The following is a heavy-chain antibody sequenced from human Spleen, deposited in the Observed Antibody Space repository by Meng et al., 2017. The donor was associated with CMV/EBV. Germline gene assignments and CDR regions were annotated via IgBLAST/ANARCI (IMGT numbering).Heavy chain of an antibody. J-gene: IGHJ6*02. Sequence: GGSLRLSCAASGFTFDDYAMHWVRQAPGKGLEWVSLISWDGGSTYYADSVKGRFTISRDNSKNSLYLQMNSLRAEDTAVYYCARDREICSSTSCPRYYYYGMDVWGQGTTVTVSS. D-gene: IGHD2-2*01. CDR1: GFTFDDYA. CDR3: ARDREICSSTSCPRYYYYGMDV. CDR2: ISWDGGST. V-gene: IGHV3-43D*03.